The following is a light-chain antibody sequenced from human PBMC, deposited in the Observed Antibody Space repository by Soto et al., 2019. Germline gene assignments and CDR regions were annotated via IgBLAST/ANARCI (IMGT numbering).Light chain of an antibody. J-gene: IGKJ2*01. CDR3: LQDYSYPYT. CDR2: AAS. CDR1: QGIGND. V-gene: IGKV1-6*01. Sequence: AIQMTQSPSSLSASVGDRVTVTCRASQGIGNDLGWFQQKPGKAPNLLIYAASSLHSGVPSRFSGSGSGTDFTLTISSLQPEDFATYYCLQDYSYPYTFGQGTKLEI.